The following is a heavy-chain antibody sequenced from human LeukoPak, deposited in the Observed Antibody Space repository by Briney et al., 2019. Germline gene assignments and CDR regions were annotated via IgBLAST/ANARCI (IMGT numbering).Heavy chain of an antibody. CDR2: IRFDGSDK. J-gene: IGHJ5*02. CDR1: GFTFSSYG. CDR3: AGDVPSTGTQGWFDP. V-gene: IGHV3-30*02. D-gene: IGHD1-1*01. Sequence: GGSLRLSCTASGFTFSSYGMHWVRQVPGKGLEWVAFIRFDGSDKYYADSVKGRFTISRDNSKNTLYLQMNSLRAEDTALYYCAGDVPSTGTQGWFDPGGQGTLVTVSA.